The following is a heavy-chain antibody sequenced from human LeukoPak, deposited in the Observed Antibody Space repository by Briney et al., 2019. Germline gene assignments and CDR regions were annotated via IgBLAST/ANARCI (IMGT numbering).Heavy chain of an antibody. Sequence: GGSLRLSCAASGFTFSSYAMSWVRQAPGKGLEWVSAISGSGGSTYYADSVKGRFTISRDNSKITLYLQMNSLRAEDTAVYYCASVDYDFWSGVFDYWGQGTLVTVSS. CDR3: ASVDYDFWSGVFDY. J-gene: IGHJ4*02. D-gene: IGHD3-3*01. CDR1: GFTFSSYA. CDR2: ISGSGGST. V-gene: IGHV3-23*01.